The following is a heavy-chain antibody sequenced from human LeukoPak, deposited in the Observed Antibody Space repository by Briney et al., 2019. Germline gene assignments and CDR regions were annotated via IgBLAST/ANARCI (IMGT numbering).Heavy chain of an antibody. D-gene: IGHD5-12*01. J-gene: IGHJ3*02. CDR1: GASTSSSS. CDR2: IHYSGST. Sequence: SGTLSLTCTVSGASTSSSSWSWIRQPPGKGLEWIAYIHYSGSTNYNSSLKSRVNISVDTSKNQFSLKLSSVTAADTAVYYCARHGGETIVATILHAFDIWGQGTMVTVSS. V-gene: IGHV4-59*08. CDR3: ARHGGETIVATILHAFDI.